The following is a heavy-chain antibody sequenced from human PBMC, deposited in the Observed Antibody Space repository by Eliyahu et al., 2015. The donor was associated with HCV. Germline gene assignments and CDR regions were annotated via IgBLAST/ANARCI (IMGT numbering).Heavy chain of an antibody. D-gene: IGHD3-3*02. J-gene: IGHJ4*02. V-gene: IGHV1-2*06. CDR1: XYTFTGYN. Sequence: QVQLVQSGAEVKKPGASVXVSCKASXYTFTGYNIHXVRQALGQGLEWMGRVXPNSGGTNYAQKFQGRVTMTGDTSISTAYMELTSLRSDDTTVYFCARGSFYSFEYWGQGTQVTVSS. CDR2: VXPNSGGT. CDR3: ARGSFYSFEY.